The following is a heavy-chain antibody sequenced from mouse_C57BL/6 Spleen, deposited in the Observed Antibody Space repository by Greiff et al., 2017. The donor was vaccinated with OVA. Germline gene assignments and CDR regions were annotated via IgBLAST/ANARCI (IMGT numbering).Heavy chain of an antibody. D-gene: IGHD2-4*01. CDR1: GYTFTSYW. Sequence: QVQLQQPGAELVMPGASVKLSCKASGYTFTSYWMHWVKQRPGQGLEWIGELDPSDSYTNYNQKFKGKSTLTVDKSSSTAYMQLSSLTSEDSAVYYCARSNDYDRFAYWGQGTLVTVSA. V-gene: IGHV1-69*01. CDR3: ARSNDYDRFAY. J-gene: IGHJ3*01. CDR2: LDPSDSYT.